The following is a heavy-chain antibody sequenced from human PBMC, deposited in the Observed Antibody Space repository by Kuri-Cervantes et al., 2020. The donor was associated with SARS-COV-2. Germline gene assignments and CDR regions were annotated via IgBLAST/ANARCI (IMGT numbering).Heavy chain of an antibody. D-gene: IGHD6-19*01. J-gene: IGHJ4*02. CDR2: IYYSGST. V-gene: IGHV4-39*01. Sequence: ESLKISCTVSGGSISSSSYYRGWIRQPPGEGLEWIGSIYYSGSTYYNPSLKSRVTISVDTSKNQFSLKLSSVTAADTAVYYCARGPKQWLVHWGQGTLVTVSS. CDR3: ARGPKQWLVH. CDR1: GGSISSSSYY.